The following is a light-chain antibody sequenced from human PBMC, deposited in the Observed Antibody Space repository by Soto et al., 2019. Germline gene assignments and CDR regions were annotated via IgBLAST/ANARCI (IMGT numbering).Light chain of an antibody. CDR3: QSYESSPSAYV. CDR1: STDFVSYNR. J-gene: IGLJ1*01. V-gene: IGLV2-18*02. Sequence: QSVLTQPPSVSGSPGQSVTISCTGTSTDFVSYNRVSWYQQPPGTAPKLMIYEVSKRPSGVPDRFSGSKSGNTASLTISGLQAADEADYYCQSYESSPSAYVLGTGTKATVL. CDR2: EVS.